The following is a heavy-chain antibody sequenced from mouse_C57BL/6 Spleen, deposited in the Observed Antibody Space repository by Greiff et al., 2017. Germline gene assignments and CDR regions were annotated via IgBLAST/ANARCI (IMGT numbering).Heavy chain of an antibody. J-gene: IGHJ4*01. CDR2: IDPSDSEP. Sequence: QVQLQQPGAELVRPGSSVKLSCKASGYTFTSSWMHWVKQRPIQGLEWIGNIDPSDSEPHYNQKFKGKATLTVYKSSSTAYMQLSILTSVDSAVYYCARFFYDPYYAMDYWGQGTSVTVSS. D-gene: IGHD2-4*01. CDR3: ARFFYDPYYAMDY. V-gene: IGHV1-52*01. CDR1: GYTFTSSW.